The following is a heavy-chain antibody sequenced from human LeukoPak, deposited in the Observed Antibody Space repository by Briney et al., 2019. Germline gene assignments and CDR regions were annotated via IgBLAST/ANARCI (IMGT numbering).Heavy chain of an antibody. CDR3: ARELPDIVAPDAFDI. V-gene: IGHV1-69*05. Sequence: SVKVSCKASGGTFSSYAISWVRQAPGQGLEWMGRIIPIFGTANYAQKFQGRVTITTDESTSTAYMELSSLISEDTAVYYCARELPDIVAPDAFDIWGQGTMVTVSS. CDR1: GGTFSSYA. D-gene: IGHD5-12*01. CDR2: IIPIFGTA. J-gene: IGHJ3*02.